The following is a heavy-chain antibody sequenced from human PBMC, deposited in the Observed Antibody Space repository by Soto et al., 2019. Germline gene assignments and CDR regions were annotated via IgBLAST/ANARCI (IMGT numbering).Heavy chain of an antibody. Sequence: ASVKVSCKVSGYTLTELSMHWVRQAPGKGLEWMGGFDPEDGETIYAQKFQGRVTMTEDTSTDTAYMELSSLRSEDTAVYYCATDLPIAVAPYFDYWGQGTLVTVSS. CDR2: FDPEDGET. J-gene: IGHJ4*02. CDR3: ATDLPIAVAPYFDY. V-gene: IGHV1-24*01. D-gene: IGHD6-19*01. CDR1: GYTLTELS.